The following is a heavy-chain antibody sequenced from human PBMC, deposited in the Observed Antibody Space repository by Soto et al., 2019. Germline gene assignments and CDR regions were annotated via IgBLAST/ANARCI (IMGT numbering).Heavy chain of an antibody. CDR2: IIPIFGTA. D-gene: IGHD6-19*01. V-gene: IGHV1-69*12. CDR3: APISVAGRRDN. J-gene: IGHJ4*02. CDR1: GGAFSNFP. Sequence: QVQLVQSGAEVKKPGSSVKVSCKTSGGAFSNFPISWVRQAPGQGLEWLGDIIPIFGTANYAQKFQGRFTITADESPRTAYMEMNSLRFEDTAVYYCAPISVAGRRDNWGQGTLVTVS.